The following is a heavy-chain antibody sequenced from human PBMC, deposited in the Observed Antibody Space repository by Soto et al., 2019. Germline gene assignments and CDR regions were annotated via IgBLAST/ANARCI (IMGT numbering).Heavy chain of an antibody. V-gene: IGHV4-30-2*01. D-gene: IGHD2-2*02. CDR2: IYHSGST. CDR3: ARSCSSTSCYTAIDAFDI. Sequence: SETLSLTCAVSGGSISSGGYSWSWIRQPPGKGLEWIGYIYHSGSTYYNPSLKSRVTISVDRSKNQFSLKLSSVTAADTAVYYCARSCSSTSCYTAIDAFDIWGQGTTVTVS. CDR1: GGSISSGGYS. J-gene: IGHJ3*02.